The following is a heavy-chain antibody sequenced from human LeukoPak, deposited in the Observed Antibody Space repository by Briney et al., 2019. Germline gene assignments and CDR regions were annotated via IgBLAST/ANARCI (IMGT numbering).Heavy chain of an antibody. CDR1: GLTFSSYA. V-gene: IGHV3-23*01. CDR3: ANTFNFDY. CDR2: ISGNGGST. J-gene: IGHJ4*02. Sequence: GGSLRLSCAASGLTFSSYAMSWVRQAPGKGLEWVSGISGNGGSTYYADSVKGRFSISRDNSKNTLYLQMNSLRAEDTAVYYYANTFNFDYWGQGTLVTVSS.